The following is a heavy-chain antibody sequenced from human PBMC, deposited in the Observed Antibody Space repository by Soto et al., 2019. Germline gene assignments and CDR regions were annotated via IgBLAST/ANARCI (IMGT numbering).Heavy chain of an antibody. CDR1: GYTFTGYY. J-gene: IGHJ6*03. D-gene: IGHD6-13*01. Sequence: QVQLVQSGAEVKKPGASVKVSCKASGYTFTGYYMHWVRQAPGQGLEWMGWINPNSGGTNYAQKFQGWVTMTRDTSISTAYMELSRLRSDDTGVYYCARGGSQFYYYYYMDVWGKGTTVTVSS. V-gene: IGHV1-2*04. CDR2: INPNSGGT. CDR3: ARGGSQFYYYYYMDV.